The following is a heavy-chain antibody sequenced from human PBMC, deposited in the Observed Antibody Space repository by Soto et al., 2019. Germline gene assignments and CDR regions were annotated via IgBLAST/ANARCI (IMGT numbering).Heavy chain of an antibody. CDR3: ALRTGYYYGMDV. CDR2: TYYRSKWYN. CDR1: GDSVSSNSAA. Sequence: SQTLSLTCASSGDSVSSNSAAWNWIMQSPSRGLEWLGRTYYRSKWYNDYAVSVKSRITINPDTSKNQFSLQLNSVTPEDTAVYYCALRTGYYYGMDVWGQGTTVTVSS. V-gene: IGHV6-1*01. D-gene: IGHD3-3*01. J-gene: IGHJ6*02.